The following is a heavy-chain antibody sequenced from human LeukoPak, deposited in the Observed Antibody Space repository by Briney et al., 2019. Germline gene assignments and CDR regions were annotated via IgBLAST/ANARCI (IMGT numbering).Heavy chain of an antibody. CDR2: ISYDGSNK. V-gene: IGHV3-30-3*01. J-gene: IGHJ4*02. CDR1: GFTFSSYA. D-gene: IGHD2-2*01. CDR3: ARERDIVVVPALDY. Sequence: GRSLRLSCAASGFTFSSYAMHWVRQAPGKGLEWVAVISYDGSNKYYADSVKGRFTISRDNSKNTLYLQMNSLRAEDTAVYYCARERDIVVVPALDYWGQGTLVTVSS.